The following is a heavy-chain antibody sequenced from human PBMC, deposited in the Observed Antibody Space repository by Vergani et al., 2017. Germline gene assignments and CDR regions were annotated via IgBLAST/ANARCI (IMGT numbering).Heavy chain of an antibody. Sequence: QFPLVQSGAEVKKPGSSVKVSCKSSEGTFSSYAINWVRQAPGQGLEWMGRIIPMVATANYAQKFQGRVTFTVDESTSTAYMELCSLRAEDTAVYYCARSYCSSTSCYALRLYFDYWGQGTLVTFSS. V-gene: IGHV1-69*11. D-gene: IGHD2-2*01. J-gene: IGHJ4*02. CDR2: IIPMVATA. CDR1: EGTFSSYA. CDR3: ARSYCSSTSCYALRLYFDY.